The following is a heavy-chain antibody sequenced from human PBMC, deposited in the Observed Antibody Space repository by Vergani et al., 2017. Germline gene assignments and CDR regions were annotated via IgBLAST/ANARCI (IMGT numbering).Heavy chain of an antibody. CDR2: IYTSGST. V-gene: IGHV4-61*02. D-gene: IGHD4-17*01. CDR1: GGSISSGSYY. Sequence: QLQLQESGPGLVKPSQTLSLTCTVSGGSISSGSYYWSWIRQPAGKGLEWIGRIYTSGSTNYNPSLKSRVTIPVDTSKNQFSLKLSSVTAADTAVYYCARDYYGEMDYWGQGTLVTVSS. J-gene: IGHJ4*02. CDR3: ARDYYGEMDY.